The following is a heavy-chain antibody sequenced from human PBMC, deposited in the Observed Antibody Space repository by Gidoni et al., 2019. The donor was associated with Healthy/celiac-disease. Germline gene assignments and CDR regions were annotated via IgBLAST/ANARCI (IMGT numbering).Heavy chain of an antibody. J-gene: IGHJ6*03. Sequence: QVQLVESGGGVVQPGRSLRLSCAASGFTFSSYGMHWVRQAPGKGLEWVAVISYDGSNKYYADSVKGRFTISRDNSKNTLYLQMNSLRAEDTAVYYCANSPFIVVVPAAVAPYYMDVWGKGTTVTVSS. V-gene: IGHV3-30*18. CDR1: GFTFSSYG. CDR2: ISYDGSNK. CDR3: ANSPFIVVVPAAVAPYYMDV. D-gene: IGHD2-2*01.